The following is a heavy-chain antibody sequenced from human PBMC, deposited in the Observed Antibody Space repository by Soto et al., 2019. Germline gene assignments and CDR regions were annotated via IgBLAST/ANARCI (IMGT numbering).Heavy chain of an antibody. CDR3: ARVHKPPSTSSETYYFDY. D-gene: IGHD2-2*01. CDR2: IYYSGST. Sequence: SETLSLTCTVSGGSISSGGYYWSWIRQHPGKGLEWIGYIYYSGSTYYNPSLKSRVTISVDTSKNQFSLKLSSVTAADTAVYYPARVHKPPSTSSETYYFDYWGQGTMVTVSS. J-gene: IGHJ4*02. CDR1: GGSISSGGYY. V-gene: IGHV4-31*03.